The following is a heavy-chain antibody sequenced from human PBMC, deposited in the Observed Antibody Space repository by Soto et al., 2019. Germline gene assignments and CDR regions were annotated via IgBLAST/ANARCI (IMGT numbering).Heavy chain of an antibody. V-gene: IGHV1-69*02. CDR1: GDTFNTYT. CDR3: AFGSWSAEPFDI. D-gene: IGHD6-13*01. J-gene: IGHJ3*02. CDR2: IIPFLSVT. Sequence: QVHLVQSGAEVKKPGSSVKVSCKASGDTFNTYTLIWVRQAPGQGLEWMGRIIPFLSVTNSALRFQGRVARTADNSTSTAYLELTSLTSDDTAIYFWAFGSWSAEPFDIWGQGTMVTVSS.